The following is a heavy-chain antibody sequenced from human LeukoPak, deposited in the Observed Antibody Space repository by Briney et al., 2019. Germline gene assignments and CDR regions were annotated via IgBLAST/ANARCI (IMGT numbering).Heavy chain of an antibody. V-gene: IGHV6-1*01. J-gene: IGHJ4*02. D-gene: IGHD1-26*01. CDR1: GDSVSSNSAA. Sequence: SQTLSLTCAISGDSVSSNSAAWNRIRQSPSRGLEWLGRTYYRSKWSNDYAVSVKSRITFNSDTSKNQFSLHLNSVTPEDTAVYYCARGVGATTGPFDYWGQGTLVTVSS. CDR3: ARGVGATTGPFDY. CDR2: TYYRSKWSN.